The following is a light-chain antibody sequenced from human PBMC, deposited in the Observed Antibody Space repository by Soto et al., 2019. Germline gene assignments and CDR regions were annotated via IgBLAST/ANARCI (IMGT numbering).Light chain of an antibody. V-gene: IGKV1-39*01. J-gene: IGKJ3*01. CDR3: QQSDSTPLT. Sequence: DIQMTQSPSSLSASVGDRVTITCRASQSISSYLNWYQQKPGKAPKLLIYAASSLQRGVASRFSGSGSGTDFTITISSLQPEDFATYYCQQSDSTPLTFGPRTKVDI. CDR2: AAS. CDR1: QSISSY.